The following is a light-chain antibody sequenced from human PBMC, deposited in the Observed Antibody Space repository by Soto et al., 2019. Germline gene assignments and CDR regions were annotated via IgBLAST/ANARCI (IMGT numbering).Light chain of an antibody. J-gene: IGLJ1*01. CDR3: PAWDDSLNGLV. CDR1: SSNIGSNN. Sequence: QSVLTQPPSASGTPGQRVTISCSGSSSNIGSNNVNWYQQLPGTAPKLLIYNNNQRPSGVPDRFSGSKSGTSASLAISGLQSEDEADYYCPAWDDSLNGLVFGTGTKLTVL. CDR2: NNN. V-gene: IGLV1-44*01.